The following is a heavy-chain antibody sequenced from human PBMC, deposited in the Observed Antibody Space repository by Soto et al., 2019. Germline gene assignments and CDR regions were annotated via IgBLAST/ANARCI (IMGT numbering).Heavy chain of an antibody. V-gene: IGHV4-4*07. CDR2: IYTSGDT. D-gene: IGHD2-15*01. CDR1: GGSISSYY. J-gene: IGHJ6*02. CDR3: AREEVGYCSGGRCYYYVMDV. Sequence: SETLSLTCTVSGGSISSYYWSWIRQPARKGLEWIGRIYTSGDTNYNPSLKSRVTMSVDTSKNQFSLKLSSVTAADTAVYYCAREEVGYCSGGRCYYYVMDVWGQGTTVTVSS.